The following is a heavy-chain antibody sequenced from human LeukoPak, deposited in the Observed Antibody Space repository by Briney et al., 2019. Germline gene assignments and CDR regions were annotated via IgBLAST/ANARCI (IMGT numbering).Heavy chain of an antibody. J-gene: IGHJ3*02. Sequence: GGSLRLSCATSGFSFNSYGMNWVRQAPGKGLEWVSYISVSDGTIYYADSVKGRFTISSDNAKNSLFLQMNSLRAEDTAVYYCVSGNDPDYVWGTYRLDAFDIWGEGTMVIVSS. D-gene: IGHD3-16*02. CDR2: ISVSDGTI. CDR1: GFSFNSYG. CDR3: VSGNDPDYVWGTYRLDAFDI. V-gene: IGHV3-48*01.